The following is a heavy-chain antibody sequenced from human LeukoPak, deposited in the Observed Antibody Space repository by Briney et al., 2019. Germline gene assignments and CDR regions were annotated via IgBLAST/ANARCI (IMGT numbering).Heavy chain of an antibody. V-gene: IGHV1-8*02. J-gene: IGHJ4*02. CDR1: GYTFTGYY. CDR2: MNPNSGNT. D-gene: IGHD1-26*01. CDR3: ARGKWEPLDY. Sequence: ASVKVSCKASGYTFTGYYMHWVRQATGQGLEWMGWMNPNSGNTGYAQKFQGRVTMTRNTSISTAYMELSSLRSEDTAVYYCARGKWEPLDYWGQGTLVTASS.